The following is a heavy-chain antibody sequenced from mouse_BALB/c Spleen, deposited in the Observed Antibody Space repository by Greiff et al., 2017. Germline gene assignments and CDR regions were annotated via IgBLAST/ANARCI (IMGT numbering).Heavy chain of an antibody. Sequence: EVHLVESGGGLVKPGGSLKLSCAASGFTFSDYYMYWVRQTPEKRLEWVATISDGGSYTYYPDSVKGRFTISRDNAKNNLYLQMSSLKSEDTAMYYCAKPFYDGYPSWFAYWGQGTLVTVSA. V-gene: IGHV5-4*02. CDR1: GFTFSDYY. CDR3: AKPFYDGYPSWFAY. D-gene: IGHD2-3*01. J-gene: IGHJ3*01. CDR2: ISDGGSYT.